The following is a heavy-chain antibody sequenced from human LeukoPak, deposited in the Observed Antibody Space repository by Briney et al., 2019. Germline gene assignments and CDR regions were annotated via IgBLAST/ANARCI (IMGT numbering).Heavy chain of an antibody. D-gene: IGHD6-13*01. J-gene: IGHJ4*02. CDR2: ISWNSGSI. Sequence: GRSLRLSCAASGFTFDDYAMHWVRQAPGKGLEWVSGISWNSGSIGYADSVKGRFTISRDNAKNSLYLQMNSLRAEDTALYYCAKDNAGYDQQLVSFDYWGQGTLVTVSS. V-gene: IGHV3-9*01. CDR1: GFTFDDYA. CDR3: AKDNAGYDQQLVSFDY.